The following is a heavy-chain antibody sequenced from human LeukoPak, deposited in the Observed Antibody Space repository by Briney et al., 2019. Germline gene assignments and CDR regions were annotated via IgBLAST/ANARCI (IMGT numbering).Heavy chain of an antibody. V-gene: IGHV3-21*01. CDR1: VFTFSSYS. Sequence: GGSLRLSCAASVFTFSSYSRNWVRQAPGEGLEWVSSISSRSSYIYYADSVKGRFTISRDNAKNSLYLQMNSLRAEDTAVYYCASLVSSGEMDVWGQGTTVTVSS. D-gene: IGHD3-3*01. CDR2: ISSRSSYI. J-gene: IGHJ6*02. CDR3: ASLVSSGEMDV.